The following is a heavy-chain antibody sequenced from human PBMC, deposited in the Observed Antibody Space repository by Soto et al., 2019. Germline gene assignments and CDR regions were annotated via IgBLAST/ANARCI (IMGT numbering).Heavy chain of an antibody. V-gene: IGHV4-31*03. D-gene: IGHD2-2*01. CDR1: GGSISSGNYY. CDR3: ARSGVTPAAKWFDP. J-gene: IGHJ5*02. CDR2: IYYSGST. Sequence: SETLSLTCSVGGGSISSGNYYWSWIRQHPGKGLEWIGHIYYSGSTYYKSSLKSRVTISVDTSKNQFSLKLTSVTAADTAVYYCARSGVTPAAKWFDPWGQGTLVTVSS.